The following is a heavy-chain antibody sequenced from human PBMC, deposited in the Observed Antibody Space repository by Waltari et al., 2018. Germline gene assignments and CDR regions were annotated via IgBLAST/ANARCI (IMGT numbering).Heavy chain of an antibody. CDR1: GDSISRGYY. CDR2: VYQTGVP. J-gene: IGHJ6*03. CDR3: ARGSCTDGLCSQFYYYYYMDV. V-gene: IGHV4-38-2*01. D-gene: IGHD3-10*01. Sequence: QLQLQESGPGLVRPSETLSLICGVSGDSISRGYYWGWIRQPPGKGLEWIGSVYQTGVPPYTPSLVLRLSISVAASMRQFSLEVNSVTAADTAVYFCARGSCTDGLCSQFYYYYYMDVWGKGTAVTVSS.